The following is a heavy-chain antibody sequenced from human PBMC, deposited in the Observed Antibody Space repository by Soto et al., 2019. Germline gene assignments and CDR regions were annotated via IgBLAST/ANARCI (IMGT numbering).Heavy chain of an antibody. Sequence: PGGSLRLSCAASGFTFSSYAMSWVRQAPGKGLEWVSAISGSGGSTYYADSVKGRFTISRDNSKNTLYLQMNSLRAEDTAVYYCAKGGAKGVFFGVATSGYYYGMDVWGQGTTVTVSS. V-gene: IGHV3-23*01. CDR3: AKGGAKGVFFGVATSGYYYGMDV. J-gene: IGHJ6*02. CDR1: GFTFSSYA. CDR2: ISGSGGST. D-gene: IGHD3-3*01.